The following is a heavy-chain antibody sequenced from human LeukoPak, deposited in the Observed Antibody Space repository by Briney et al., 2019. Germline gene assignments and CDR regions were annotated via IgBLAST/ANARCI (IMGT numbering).Heavy chain of an antibody. Sequence: ASVNVSCKASGGTFSSYAISWVRQAPGQGLEWMGRIIPILGIANYAQKFQGRVTITADKSTSTAYMELSSLRSEDTAVYYCARDQVYGPLPLYYYYYGMDVWGQGTTVTVSS. J-gene: IGHJ6*02. CDR1: GGTFSSYA. CDR3: ARDQVYGPLPLYYYYYGMDV. D-gene: IGHD3-16*01. V-gene: IGHV1-69*04. CDR2: IIPILGIA.